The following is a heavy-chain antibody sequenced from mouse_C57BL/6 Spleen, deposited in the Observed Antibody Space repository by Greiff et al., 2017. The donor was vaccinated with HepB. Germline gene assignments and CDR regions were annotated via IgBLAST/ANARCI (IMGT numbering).Heavy chain of an antibody. J-gene: IGHJ2*01. CDR1: GYTFTSYW. CDR3: ARSGYYYGSNFDY. CDR2: IHPNSGST. V-gene: IGHV1-64*01. D-gene: IGHD1-1*01. Sequence: QVQLQQPGAELVKPGASVKLSCKASGYTFTSYWMHWVKQRPGQGLEWIGMIHPNSGSTNYNEKFKSKATLTVDKSSSTAYMQLSSLTSEDSAVYYCARSGYYYGSNFDYWGQGTTLTVSS.